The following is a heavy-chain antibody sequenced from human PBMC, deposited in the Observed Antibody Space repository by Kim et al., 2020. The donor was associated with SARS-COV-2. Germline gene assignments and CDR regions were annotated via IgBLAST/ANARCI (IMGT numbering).Heavy chain of an antibody. D-gene: IGHD3-10*01. Sequence: SETLSLTCTVSGGSISSSSYYWGWIRQPPGKGLEWIGSIYYSGSTYYNPSLKSRVTISVDTSKNQFSLKLSSVTAADTAVYYCARLPLFGWFGESAFDYWGQGTLVTVSS. CDR1: GGSISSSSYY. CDR3: ARLPLFGWFGESAFDY. J-gene: IGHJ4*02. CDR2: IYYSGST. V-gene: IGHV4-39*01.